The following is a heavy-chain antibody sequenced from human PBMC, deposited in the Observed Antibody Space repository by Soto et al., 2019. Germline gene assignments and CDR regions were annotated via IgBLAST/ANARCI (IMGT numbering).Heavy chain of an antibody. V-gene: IGHV3-23*01. D-gene: IGHD3-9*01. J-gene: IGHJ4*02. Sequence: VGSLRLSCAGSGFTPTTTPLSWVRQPPGNGLEWVTTISGTASRTYYVDSVRGRFFISRDNSKNTVTLQMNNLTLDDTAVYYCATSFRYFDNWGQGTRVTVSS. CDR1: GFTPTTTP. CDR2: ISGTASRT. CDR3: ATSFRYFDN.